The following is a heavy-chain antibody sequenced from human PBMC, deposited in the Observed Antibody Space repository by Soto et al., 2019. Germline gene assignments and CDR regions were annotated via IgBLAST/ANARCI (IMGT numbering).Heavy chain of an antibody. CDR1: GYTFTGYY. J-gene: IGHJ5*02. CDR3: ARAGYCSSTSCSYWFDP. V-gene: IGHV1-2*04. D-gene: IGHD2-2*01. CDR2: INPNSGGT. Sequence: QVPLVQSGAEVKKPGASVKVSCKASGYTFTGYYMHWVRQAPGQGLEWMGWINPNSGGTNYAQKFQGWVTMTRDTSISTAYMELSRLRSDDTAVYYCARAGYCSSTSCSYWFDPWGQGTLVTVSS.